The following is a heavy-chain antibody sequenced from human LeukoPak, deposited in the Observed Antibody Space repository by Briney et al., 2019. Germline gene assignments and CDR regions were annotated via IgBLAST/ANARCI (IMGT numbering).Heavy chain of an antibody. J-gene: IGHJ3*02. D-gene: IGHD1-1*01. Sequence: PSETLSLTCTVSGGSVSSSSDFWAWVRQPPEKGLEYIGNIFYSGKTWYNSSLKSRVTISVDRSKNQFSLKLSSVTAADTAVYYCARGDRRQLERRGDAFDIWGQGTMVTVSS. CDR1: GGSVSSSSDF. V-gene: IGHV4-39*07. CDR2: IFYSGKT. CDR3: ARGDRRQLERRGDAFDI.